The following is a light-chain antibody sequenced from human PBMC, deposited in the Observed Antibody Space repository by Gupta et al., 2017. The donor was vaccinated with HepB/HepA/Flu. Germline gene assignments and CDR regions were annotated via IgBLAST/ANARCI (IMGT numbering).Light chain of an antibody. J-gene: IGKJ4*01. CDR1: QSVSSY. CDR3: QHRSNCPLT. Sequence: EIVLTQSPATLSLSPGERATLSCRASQSVSSYLAWYQQKPGQAPRLLIYDASNRATGIPARFSGSGSGTDFTLTISRLEPEDFAVYYCQHRSNCPLTFGGGTKVEIK. V-gene: IGKV3-11*01. CDR2: DAS.